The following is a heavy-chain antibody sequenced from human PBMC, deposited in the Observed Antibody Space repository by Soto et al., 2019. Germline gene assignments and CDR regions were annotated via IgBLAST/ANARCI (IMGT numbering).Heavy chain of an antibody. Sequence: PSETLSLTCTVSGGSISSSNYYWGWIRQPPGMGLEWIGSIYYSGSTYHNPSLKSRVTISVDTSKNQFSLKLSSVTAADTAVYYCAPYYYDSSGYYFDVWGQGTLVTISS. J-gene: IGHJ4*02. CDR2: IYYSGST. D-gene: IGHD3-22*01. CDR3: APYYYDSSGYYFDV. V-gene: IGHV4-39*01. CDR1: GGSISSSNYY.